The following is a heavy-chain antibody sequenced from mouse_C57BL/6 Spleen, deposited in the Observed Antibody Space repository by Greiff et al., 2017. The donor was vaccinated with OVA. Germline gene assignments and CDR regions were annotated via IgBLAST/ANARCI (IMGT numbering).Heavy chain of an antibody. CDR3: AREGGRQGY. D-gene: IGHD3-2*02. CDR2: IYPGDGDT. CDR1: GYAFSSSW. Sequence: QVQLKESGPELVKPGASVKISCKASGYAFSSSWMNWVKQRPGKGLEWIGRIYPGDGDTNYNGKFKGKATLTADKSSSTAYMRLSSLTSEDSAVYFCAREGGRQGYWGQGTTLTVSS. V-gene: IGHV1-82*01. J-gene: IGHJ2*01.